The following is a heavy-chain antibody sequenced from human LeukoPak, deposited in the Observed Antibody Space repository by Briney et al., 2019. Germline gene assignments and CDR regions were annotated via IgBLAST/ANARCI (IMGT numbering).Heavy chain of an antibody. CDR2: IYYTGST. CDR3: ARHGLAGNYYYGMDV. V-gene: IGHV4-59*08. J-gene: IGHJ6*02. Sequence: TLSLTCTVSGGSFSSYYWSWIRQPPGRGLEWIGYIYYTGSTNYNPSLKSRVTISVDTSKNQFSLKLSSVTAADTAVYYCARHGLAGNYYYGMDVWGQGTTVTVSS. D-gene: IGHD1-14*01. CDR1: GGSFSSYY.